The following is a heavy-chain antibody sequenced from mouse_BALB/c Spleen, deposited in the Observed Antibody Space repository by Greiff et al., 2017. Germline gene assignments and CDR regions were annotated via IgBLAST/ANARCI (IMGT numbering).Heavy chain of an antibody. Sequence: EVKLEESGGGLVQPGGSRKLSCAASGFTFSDYGMAWVRQAPGKGPEWVAFISNLAYSIYYADTVTGRFTISRENAKNTLYLEMSSLRSEDTAMYYCARERGYYFDYWGQGTTLTVSS. V-gene: IGHV5-15*02. CDR2: ISNLAYSI. CDR1: GFTFSDYG. D-gene: IGHD3-1*01. J-gene: IGHJ2*01. CDR3: ARERGYYFDY.